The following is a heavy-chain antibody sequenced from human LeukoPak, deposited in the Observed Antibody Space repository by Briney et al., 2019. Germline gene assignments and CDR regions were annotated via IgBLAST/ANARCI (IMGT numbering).Heavy chain of an antibody. CDR2: INPNSGDT. J-gene: IGHJ4*02. Sequence: ASVKVSCKASGYTFTDSYMYWVRQAPGQGLEWMGRINPNSGDTFYAQKFQGRVTMTRDTSISTAYMELSRLRSDDTAVYYCARVMKATVRTSNFDYWGQGTLVTVSS. D-gene: IGHD4-17*01. V-gene: IGHV1-2*06. CDR3: ARVMKATVRTSNFDY. CDR1: GYTFTDSY.